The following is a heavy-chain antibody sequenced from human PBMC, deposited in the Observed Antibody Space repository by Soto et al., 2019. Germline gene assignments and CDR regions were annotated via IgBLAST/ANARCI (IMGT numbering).Heavy chain of an antibody. V-gene: IGHV3-21*01. CDR2: ISSSSSYI. CDR1: GFTFSSYS. J-gene: IGHJ4*02. D-gene: IGHD5-12*01. CDR3: ASMPREYSGYDLGY. Sequence: VQLVESGGGLVKPGGSLRLSCAASGFTFSSYSMNWVRQAPGKGLEWVSSISSSSSYIYYADSVKGRFTISRDNAKNSLYLQMNSLGAEDTAVYYCASMPREYSGYDLGYWGQGTLVTVSS.